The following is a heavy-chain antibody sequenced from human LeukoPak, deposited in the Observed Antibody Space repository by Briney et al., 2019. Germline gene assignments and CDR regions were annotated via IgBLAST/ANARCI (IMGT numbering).Heavy chain of an antibody. V-gene: IGHV4-59*08. CDR1: GGSISSYY. CDR3: ARIRAYYFDY. CDR2: TYYSGST. J-gene: IGHJ4*02. Sequence: SETLSLTCTVSGGSISSYYWSWIRQPPGKGLEWIGYTYYSGSTNCNPSLKSRVTISLNTSKNQFSLKLRSVTAADTAVYYCARIRAYYFDYWGQGTLVTVSS.